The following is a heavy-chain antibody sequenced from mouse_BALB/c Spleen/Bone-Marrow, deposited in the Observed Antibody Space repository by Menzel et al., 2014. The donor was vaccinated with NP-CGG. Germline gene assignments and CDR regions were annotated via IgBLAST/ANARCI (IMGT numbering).Heavy chain of an antibody. Sequence: QVHVKQSGAELVKPGASVKLSCKASGYTFTNYWMHWVKQRPGQGLEWIGEIDPSDSYSNYNQNFKGKATLTVDKSSSTAYMQLTSLTSEDSAVYYCARGVVYYYAMDYWGQGTSVTVSS. V-gene: IGHV1-69*02. CDR2: IDPSDSYS. CDR1: GYTFTNYW. CDR3: ARGVVYYYAMDY. J-gene: IGHJ4*01.